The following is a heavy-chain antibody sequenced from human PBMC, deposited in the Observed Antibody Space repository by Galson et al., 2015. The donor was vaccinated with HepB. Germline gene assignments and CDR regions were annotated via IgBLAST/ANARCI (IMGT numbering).Heavy chain of an antibody. D-gene: IGHD3-22*01. V-gene: IGHV5-51*01. Sequence: QSGAEVTKPGEALKISCKGSGYSFTSYWIGWVRQMPGKGLEWMGIIYPGNSDTRYSPSFQGQVTTSADKSISTAYLQWSSLKASDNAMYYCARYAIKGGGYSLWGWFDPWGQGTLVTVSS. CDR1: GYSFTSYW. J-gene: IGHJ5*02. CDR2: IYPGNSDT. CDR3: ARYAIKGGGYSLWGWFDP.